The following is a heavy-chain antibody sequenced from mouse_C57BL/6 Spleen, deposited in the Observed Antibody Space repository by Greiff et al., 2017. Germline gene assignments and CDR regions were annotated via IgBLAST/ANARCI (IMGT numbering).Heavy chain of an antibody. V-gene: IGHV1-54*01. CDR1: GYAFTNYL. CDR2: INPGSGGT. CDR3: ARREVTTEGLYFDY. D-gene: IGHD2-2*01. J-gene: IGHJ2*01. Sequence: QVQLQQSGAELVRPGTSVKVSCKASGYAFTNYLIEWVKQRPGQGLEWIGVINPGSGGTNYNEKFKGKATLPADKSSSTAYMQLSSLTSEDSAVYFCARREVTTEGLYFDYWGQGTTLTVSS.